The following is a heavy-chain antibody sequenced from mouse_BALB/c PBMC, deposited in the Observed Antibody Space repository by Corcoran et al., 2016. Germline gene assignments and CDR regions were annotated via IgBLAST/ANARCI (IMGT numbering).Heavy chain of an antibody. V-gene: IGHV9-1*02. CDR1: GYTVTNYG. J-gene: IGHJ4*01. Sequence: QIQLVQSGSELKKPGETVKISCKASGYTVTNYGMNWVKQATGKGLKWMGWINTYTGEPTYADDFKGRFAFSLETYASTAYLQINNLKNEDMATYFCARRAYDGYYDYAMDYWGQGTSVTVSP. CDR2: INTYTGEP. CDR3: ARRAYDGYYDYAMDY. D-gene: IGHD2-3*01.